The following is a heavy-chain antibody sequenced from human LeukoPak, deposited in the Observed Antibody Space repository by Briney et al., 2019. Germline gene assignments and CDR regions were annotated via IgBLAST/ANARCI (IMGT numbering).Heavy chain of an antibody. D-gene: IGHD6-6*01. J-gene: IGHJ4*02. CDR3: ARVSIAARAEDYFYY. V-gene: IGHV4-4*07. Sequence: PSETLSLTCTVSGGSISSYYWSWIRQPPGKGLEWIGRIYTSGSTNYNPSLKSRVTMSVDTSKNQFSLKLNSVTAADTAVYYCARVSIAARAEDYFYYWGQGTLVTVSS. CDR2: IYTSGST. CDR1: GGSISSYY.